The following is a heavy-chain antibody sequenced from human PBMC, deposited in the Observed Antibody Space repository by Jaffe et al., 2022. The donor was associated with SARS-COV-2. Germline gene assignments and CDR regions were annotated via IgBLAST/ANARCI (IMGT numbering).Heavy chain of an antibody. D-gene: IGHD1-26*01. CDR3: ARSLSYGGSAFDI. J-gene: IGHJ3*02. CDR1: GGSISSYY. Sequence: QVQLQESGPGLVKPSETLSLTCTVSGGSISSYYWSWIRQPPGKGLEWIGYIYYSGSTNYNPSLKSRVTISVDTSKNQFSLKLSSVTAADTAVYYCARSLSYGGSAFDIWGQGTMVTVSS. CDR2: IYYSGST. V-gene: IGHV4-59*01.